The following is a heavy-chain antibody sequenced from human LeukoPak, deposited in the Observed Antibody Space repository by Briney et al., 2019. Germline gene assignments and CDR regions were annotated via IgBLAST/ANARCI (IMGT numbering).Heavy chain of an antibody. V-gene: IGHV3-20*04. CDR3: ARASKTGYDFWSGSQYYYYYYYMDV. CDR2: VNWNGGST. D-gene: IGHD3-3*01. J-gene: IGHJ6*03. CDR1: GFTSDDYG. Sequence: GGSLRLSCAASGFTSDDYGMSWVRQAPGKGLEWVSGVNWNGGSTGYADSVKGRFTISRDNAKNSLYLQMNSLRAEDTALYYCARASKTGYDFWSGSQYYYYYYYMDVWGKGTTVTVSS.